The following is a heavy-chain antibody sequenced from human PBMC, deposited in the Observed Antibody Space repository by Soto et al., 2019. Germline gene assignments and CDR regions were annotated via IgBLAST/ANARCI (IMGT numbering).Heavy chain of an antibody. CDR2: MYYSGNT. V-gene: IGHV4-39*07. Sequence: SETLSLTCTVSGGSINNSNYSWGWIRQPPGKGLEWIGTMYYSGNTYYNPSLKSRVTISVDTSKNQISLNLTSVTAADTAVYYCAATPRYWGPGTLVTVSS. CDR3: AATPRY. J-gene: IGHJ4*02. CDR1: GGSINNSNYS.